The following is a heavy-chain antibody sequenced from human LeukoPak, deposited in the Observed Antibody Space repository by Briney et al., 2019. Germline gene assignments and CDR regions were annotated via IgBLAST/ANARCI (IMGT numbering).Heavy chain of an antibody. CDR3: ARVRVDTPLVNYYYGMDV. Sequence: GGSLRLSCAASGFSFSTYWMSWVRQAPGKGPEWVANIKEDGREKYYVDSVKGRFTISRDNAENSLYLQMNSLRAEDTAVYYCARVRVDTPLVNYYYGMDVWGQGTTVTVSS. V-gene: IGHV3-7*02. J-gene: IGHJ6*02. CDR1: GFSFSTYW. D-gene: IGHD5-18*01. CDR2: IKEDGREK.